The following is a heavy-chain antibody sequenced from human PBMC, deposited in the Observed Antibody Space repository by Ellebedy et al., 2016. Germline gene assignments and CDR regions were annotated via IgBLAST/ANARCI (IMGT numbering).Heavy chain of an antibody. CDR1: GFTFSNSW. J-gene: IGHJ4*02. CDR2: IKSDGTTI. D-gene: IGHD3-16*01. Sequence: GESLKISXAASGFTFSNSWMHWVRQAPGKGLVWVSRIKSDGTTIDYADSVKGRFTISRDNSKKTLYLQINSLRVEDTAVYYCAGGGTNPHYLEYWGQGTLVTVSS. V-gene: IGHV3-74*01. CDR3: AGGGTNPHYLEY.